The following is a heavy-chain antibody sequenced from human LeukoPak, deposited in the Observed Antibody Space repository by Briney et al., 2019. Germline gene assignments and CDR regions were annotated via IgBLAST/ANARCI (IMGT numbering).Heavy chain of an antibody. CDR3: ATAVIVVVPAAIYNWFDP. CDR2: ISYSGST. V-gene: IGHV4-59*08. Sequence: SETLSLTCTVSAGSISNYYWSWIRQPPGKGLEWIGYISYSGSTNYNPSLKSRVTISVDTSKNQFSLKLSSVTAADTAVYYCATAVIVVVPAAIYNWFDPWGQGTLVTVSS. D-gene: IGHD2-2*01. CDR1: AGSISNYY. J-gene: IGHJ5*02.